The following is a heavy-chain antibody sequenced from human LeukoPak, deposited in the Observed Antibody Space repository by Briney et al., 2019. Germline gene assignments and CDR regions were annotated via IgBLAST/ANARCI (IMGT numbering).Heavy chain of an antibody. CDR2: IYFSGST. Sequence: NPSETLSLTCTVSGYSISSANYYWGWVRQPPGKGLEWIGSIYFSGSTYYNPSLKSRVTISVETSKVQFSLKLSSVTAADTSVYYCARDSCSSTSCRKKFDNWGKGTLVTVSS. D-gene: IGHD2-2*01. CDR1: GYSISSANYY. CDR3: ARDSCSSTSCRKKFDN. J-gene: IGHJ4*02. V-gene: IGHV4-39*07.